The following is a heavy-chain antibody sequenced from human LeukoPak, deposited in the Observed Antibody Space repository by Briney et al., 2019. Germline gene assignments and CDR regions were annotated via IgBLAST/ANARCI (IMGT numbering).Heavy chain of an antibody. J-gene: IGHJ4*02. Sequence: PSETLSLTCAVYGGSFSGYYWSWIRQPPGKGLEWIGEINHSGSTNYNPSLKSRVTISVDTSKNQFSLKLSSVTAADTAVYYCARIPRKQYYYDSSGYYGICYWGQGTLVTVSS. D-gene: IGHD3-22*01. CDR3: ARIPRKQYYYDSSGYYGICY. CDR1: GGSFSGYY. V-gene: IGHV4-34*01. CDR2: INHSGST.